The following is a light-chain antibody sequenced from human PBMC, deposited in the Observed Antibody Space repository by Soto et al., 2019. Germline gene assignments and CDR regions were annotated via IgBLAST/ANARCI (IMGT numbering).Light chain of an antibody. Sequence: QYALTQPASVSGSPGQSITISCTGTSSDVGAYNYVSWFQQHSGKAPKLMIYEVSNRPSWLSNRFSSSKSGNTASLTISGLQAEVEAYYDCSSFTSGNTWVFGGGRQLTVL. CDR1: SSDVGAYNY. J-gene: IGLJ3*02. CDR3: SSFTSGNTWV. CDR2: EVS. V-gene: IGLV2-14*01.